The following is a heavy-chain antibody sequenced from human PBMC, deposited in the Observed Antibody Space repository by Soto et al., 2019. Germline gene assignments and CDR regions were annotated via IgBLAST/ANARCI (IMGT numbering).Heavy chain of an antibody. Sequence: NPSETLSLTCAVYGGSFSGYYWSWIRQPPGKGLEWIGEINHSGSTNYNPSLKSRVTISVDTSKNQFSLKLSSVTAADTAVYYCARASMTTVTTDYWGQGTLVTVS. J-gene: IGHJ4*02. D-gene: IGHD4-4*01. CDR1: GGSFSGYY. CDR3: ARASMTTVTTDY. V-gene: IGHV4-34*01. CDR2: INHSGST.